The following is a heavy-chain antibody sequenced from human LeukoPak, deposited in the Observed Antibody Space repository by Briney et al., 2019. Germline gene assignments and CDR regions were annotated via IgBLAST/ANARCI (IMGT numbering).Heavy chain of an antibody. CDR1: GFTFSSYA. CDR2: ISGSGGST. V-gene: IGHV3-23*01. J-gene: IGHJ4*02. CDR3: AKETKTHFGVVMSLSDY. D-gene: IGHD3-3*01. Sequence: PGGSLRLSCAASGFTFSSYAMSWVRQALGKGLEWVSAISGSGGSTYYADSVKGRFTISRDNSKNTLYLQMNSLRAEDTAVYYCAKETKTHFGVVMSLSDYWGQGTLVTVSS.